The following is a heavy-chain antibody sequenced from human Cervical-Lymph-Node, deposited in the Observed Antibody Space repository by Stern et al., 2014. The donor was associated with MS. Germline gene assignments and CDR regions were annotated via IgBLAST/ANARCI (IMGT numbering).Heavy chain of an antibody. V-gene: IGHV4-61*02. CDR2: IYTSGSA. CDR1: GASISGGGSF. J-gene: IGHJ6*02. CDR3: VRDAAAGSSIRDYYSGMDV. D-gene: IGHD6-19*01. Sequence: VQLVESGPGLVKPSQTLSLTCTVSGASISGGGSFWSWVRQSAGNGLEWLGRIYTSGSAAYNPSLQSRGTLSVDSSKNQFSLKGTSVTAADTAVYYCVRDAAAGSSIRDYYSGMDVWGQGTTVTVSS.